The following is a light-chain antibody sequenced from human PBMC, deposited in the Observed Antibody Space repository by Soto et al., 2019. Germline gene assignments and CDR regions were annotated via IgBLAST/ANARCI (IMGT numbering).Light chain of an antibody. CDR1: NSNIGSNT. CDR2: NNI. CDR3: AAWDDSLDGHVV. V-gene: IGLV1-44*01. J-gene: IGLJ7*01. Sequence: QAVVTQPPSASGTPGQKVTISCSGSNSNIGSNTVSWFQQLPGRAPKLLLYNNIYRPPGVPDRFSGSKSGTSVSLAISGLQSEDEADYYCAAWDDSLDGHVVFGGGTQLTVL.